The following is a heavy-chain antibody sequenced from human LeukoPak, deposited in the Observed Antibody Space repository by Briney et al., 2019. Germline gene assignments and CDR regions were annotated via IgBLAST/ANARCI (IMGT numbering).Heavy chain of an antibody. Sequence: GGSLRLSCAASGFTFSQYAMHWVRQAPGKGLEWVAAIWYDGSNDYYADSVKGRFTISRDNSKNTLSLQMNSLRAEDTAVYYCASQDAVCCSGGSCSMIVVVIFSGTFDYWGQGTLVTVSS. J-gene: IGHJ4*02. V-gene: IGHV3-33*01. D-gene: IGHD2-15*01. CDR2: IWYDGSND. CDR1: GFTFSQYA. CDR3: ASQDAVCCSGGSCSMIVVVIFSGTFDY.